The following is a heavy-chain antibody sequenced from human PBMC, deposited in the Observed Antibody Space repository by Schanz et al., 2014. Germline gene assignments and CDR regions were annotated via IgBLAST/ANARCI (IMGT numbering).Heavy chain of an antibody. J-gene: IGHJ4*02. Sequence: EVQLVESGGDLVQPGGSQRLSCAASGFTVRTFAMDWVRQAAGKGLEWVSLVTWDGGYTYYADSVKGRFTISRDNSKNSLYLQMNSLRAEDTAVYYCARSRGFDSIFDFWGRGTLVTVSS. CDR1: GFTVRTFA. CDR3: ARSRGFDSIFDF. D-gene: IGHD5-12*01. CDR2: VTWDGGYT. V-gene: IGHV3-43*02.